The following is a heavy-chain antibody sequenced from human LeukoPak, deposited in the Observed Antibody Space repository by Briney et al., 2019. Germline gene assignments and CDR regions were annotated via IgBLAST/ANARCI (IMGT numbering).Heavy chain of an antibody. D-gene: IGHD2-2*01. V-gene: IGHV1-46*01. CDR2: INPSGGST. Sequence: ASVEVSCKASGYTFTSYYMHWVRQAPGQGLEWMGIINPSGGSTSYAQKFQGRVTMTRDTSTSTVYMELSSLRSEDTAVYYCAREVLGYCSSTSCLLFDYWGQGTLVTVSS. CDR1: GYTFTSYY. J-gene: IGHJ4*02. CDR3: AREVLGYCSSTSCLLFDY.